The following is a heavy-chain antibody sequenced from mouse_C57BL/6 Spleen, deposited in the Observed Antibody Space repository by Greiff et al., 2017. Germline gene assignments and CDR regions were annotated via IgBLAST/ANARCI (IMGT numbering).Heavy chain of an antibody. J-gene: IGHJ2*01. CDR1: GFTFSDYY. V-gene: IGHV5-16*01. CDR2: INYDGSST. Sequence: EVKLVESEGGLVQPGSSMKLSCTASGFTFSDYYMAWVRQVPEKGLEWVANINYDGSSTYYLDSLKSRFIISRDNAKNILYLQMSSLKSEDTATYYCARDQGGSSYFDYWGQGTTLTVSS. D-gene: IGHD1-1*01. CDR3: ARDQGGSSYFDY.